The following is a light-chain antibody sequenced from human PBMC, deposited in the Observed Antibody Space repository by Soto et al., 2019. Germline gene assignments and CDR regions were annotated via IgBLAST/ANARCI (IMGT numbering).Light chain of an antibody. J-gene: IGKJ2*01. CDR2: SAS. V-gene: IGKV1-39*01. CDR1: QTINNY. Sequence: DIQMTQSPSSLPASLGDRVTITCRASQTINNYLHWYQQRPGEAPKLLIYSASSLQTGVPPRFSGSGSGTHFTLTISSLQPEDFATYYCHQSSSTPHTFGQGTKVDIK. CDR3: HQSSSTPHT.